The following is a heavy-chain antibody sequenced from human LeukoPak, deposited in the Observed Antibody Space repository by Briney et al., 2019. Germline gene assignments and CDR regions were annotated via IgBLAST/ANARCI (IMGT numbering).Heavy chain of an antibody. V-gene: IGHV1-18*01. CDR3: ARGEPNGDYYYYYMDV. J-gene: IGHJ6*03. CDR1: GYTFTNYG. D-gene: IGHD4-17*01. CDR2: ISAYNGNT. Sequence: ASVKVSCKASGYTFTNYGISWVRQAPGQGLEWMGWISAYNGNTNYAQKFQGRITMTTDTSTSTAYMELRSLRSDDTAVYYCARGEPNGDYYYYYMDVWGKGTTVTVSS.